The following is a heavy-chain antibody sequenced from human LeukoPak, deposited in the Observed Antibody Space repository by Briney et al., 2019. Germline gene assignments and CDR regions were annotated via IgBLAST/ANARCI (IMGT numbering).Heavy chain of an antibody. CDR1: GGSHSSYY. D-gene: IGHD4-11*01. J-gene: IGHJ2*01. CDR2: IYYSGST. Sequence: PSETLSLTCTVSGGSHSSYYWSWIRQPPGKGLEWIGYIYYSGSTNYNPSLKSRVTISVDTSKNQFSLKLSSVTAADTAVYYCASHYINYSPYWYFDLWGRGTLVTVSS. CDR3: ASHYINYSPYWYFDL. V-gene: IGHV4-59*08.